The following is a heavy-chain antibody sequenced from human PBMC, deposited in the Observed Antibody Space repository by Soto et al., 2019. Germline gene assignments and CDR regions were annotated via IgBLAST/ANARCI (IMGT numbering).Heavy chain of an antibody. CDR1: GGTFSSYA. D-gene: IGHD2-15*01. V-gene: IGHV1-69*13. J-gene: IGHJ4*02. CDR3: ATVVAGYYFDY. Sequence: GASVKVSCKASGGTFSSYAISWVRQAPGQGLEWMGGIIPIFGTANYAQKFQGRVTITADESTSTAYMELSSLKSEDTAVYYCATVVAGYYFDYRGQGTLVTVSS. CDR2: IIPIFGTA.